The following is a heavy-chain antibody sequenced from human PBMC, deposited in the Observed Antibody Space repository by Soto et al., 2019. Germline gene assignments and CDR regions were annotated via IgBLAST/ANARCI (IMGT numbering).Heavy chain of an antibody. J-gene: IGHJ4*02. CDR2: INAGNGNT. CDR1: GYTFTSYA. V-gene: IGHV1-3*01. Sequence: QVQLVQSGAEVKKPGASVKVSCKASGYTFTSYAMHWVRQAPGQRLEWMGWINAGNGNTKYSQKFQGRVTITRDTSASTAYMALSSLRSEDTAVYYCARVRIVVVVAATYYYFDYWGQGTLVTVSS. D-gene: IGHD2-15*01. CDR3: ARVRIVVVVAATYYYFDY.